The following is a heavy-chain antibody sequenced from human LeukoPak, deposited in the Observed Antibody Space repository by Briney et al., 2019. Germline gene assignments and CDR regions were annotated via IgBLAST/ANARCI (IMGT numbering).Heavy chain of an antibody. CDR3: ARDVDYDYVWGSYAFDI. CDR1: GFTFSSYW. Sequence: GGSLRLSCAASGFTFSSYWMSWVRQAPGKGLEWVANIKQDGSEKYYVDSVKGRFTISRDNAKNSLYLQMNSLRAEDTAVYYCARDVDYDYVWGSYAFDIWGQGTMVTVSS. V-gene: IGHV3-7*01. J-gene: IGHJ3*02. D-gene: IGHD3-16*01. CDR2: IKQDGSEK.